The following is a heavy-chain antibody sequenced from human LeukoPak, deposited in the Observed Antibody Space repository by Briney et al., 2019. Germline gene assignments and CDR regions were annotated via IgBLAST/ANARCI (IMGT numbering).Heavy chain of an antibody. J-gene: IGHJ4*02. CDR3: ARDPLGADPYYFDY. CDR2: ISSSGSTI. CDR1: GFAYSDYY. D-gene: IGHD1-26*01. Sequence: GGSLRLLCAACGFAYSDYYMRWMRQAQGKGLEWVSYISSSGSTIYSADSVKGRFTISRDNAKNSLYLQMNSLRAEDTAVYYCARDPLGADPYYFDYWGQGTLVTVSS. V-gene: IGHV3-11*01.